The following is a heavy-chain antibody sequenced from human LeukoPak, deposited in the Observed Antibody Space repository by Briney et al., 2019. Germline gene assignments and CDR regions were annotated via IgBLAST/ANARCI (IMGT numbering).Heavy chain of an antibody. V-gene: IGHV1-18*01. CDR3: ARVGYGSGWYSLDFDY. J-gene: IGHJ4*02. D-gene: IGHD6-19*01. Sequence: GASVKVSCKASGYTFTSYGISWVRQAPGQGLEWMGWISAYNGNTNYAQKLQGRVTMTTDTSTCTAYMELRSLRSDDTAVYYCARVGYGSGWYSLDFDYWGQGTLVTVSS. CDR1: GYTFTSYG. CDR2: ISAYNGNT.